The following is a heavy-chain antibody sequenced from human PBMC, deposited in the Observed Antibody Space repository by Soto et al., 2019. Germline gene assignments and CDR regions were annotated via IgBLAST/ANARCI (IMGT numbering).Heavy chain of an antibody. Sequence: GGSLRLSCAASGFTFSSYWMSWVRQAPGKGLEWVANIKQDGSEKYYVDSVKGRFTISRDNAKNSLYLQMNSLRAEDTAVYYCARDVGRYYYDSSGYYGLDYWCQGTLVSLSS. D-gene: IGHD3-22*01. J-gene: IGHJ4*02. CDR1: GFTFSSYW. CDR2: IKQDGSEK. V-gene: IGHV3-7*03. CDR3: ARDVGRYYYDSSGYYGLDY.